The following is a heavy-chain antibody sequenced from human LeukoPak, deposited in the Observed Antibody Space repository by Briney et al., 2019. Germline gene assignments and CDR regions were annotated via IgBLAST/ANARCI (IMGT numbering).Heavy chain of an antibody. CDR3: AREGATYCGGDCYSGSY. CDR1: GFTLSSYW. Sequence: PGGSLRLSCAASGFTLSSYWMHWVRQAPGKGLAWVSRINTDGSSTSYADSVKGRFTISRDNAKNTLYLQMNSLRAEDTAVYYCAREGATYCGGDCYSGSYWGQGTLVTVSS. CDR2: INTDGSST. V-gene: IGHV3-74*01. J-gene: IGHJ4*02. D-gene: IGHD2-21*01.